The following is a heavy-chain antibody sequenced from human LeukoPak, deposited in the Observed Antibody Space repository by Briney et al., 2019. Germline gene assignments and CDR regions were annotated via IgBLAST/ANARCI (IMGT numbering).Heavy chain of an antibody. J-gene: IGHJ3*02. Sequence: PGGSLRLSCAASGFTFSSYWMSWVRQAPGKGLEWVANIKQDGSEKYYVDSVKGRFTISRDNAKNSLYLQMNSLRAEDTAVYYCARSRVPYYDFWSGPDAFDIWGQGTMVTVSS. CDR1: GFTFSSYW. CDR2: IKQDGSEK. V-gene: IGHV3-7*01. CDR3: ARSRVPYYDFWSGPDAFDI. D-gene: IGHD3-3*01.